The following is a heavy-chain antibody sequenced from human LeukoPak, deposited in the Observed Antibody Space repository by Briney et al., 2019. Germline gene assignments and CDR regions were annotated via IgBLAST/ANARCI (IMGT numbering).Heavy chain of an antibody. D-gene: IGHD1-20*01. V-gene: IGHV4-39*01. CDR2: IYYSGST. J-gene: IGHJ1*01. Sequence: SETLSLTCTVSGGSISSSSYHWGWIRQPPGKGLEWIGSIYYSGSTYYNPSLKSRVTISVDTSKNQFSLKLSSVTAADTAVYYCARGPNWNYFQHWGQGTLVTVSS. CDR1: GGSISSSSYH. CDR3: ARGPNWNYFQH.